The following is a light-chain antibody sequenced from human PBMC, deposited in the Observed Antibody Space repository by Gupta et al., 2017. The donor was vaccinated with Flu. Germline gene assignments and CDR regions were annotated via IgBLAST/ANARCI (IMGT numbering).Light chain of an antibody. CDR3: SSFSSSSTLV. V-gene: IGLV2-14*01. J-gene: IGLJ2*01. CDR2: EVN. CDR1: SSDLGGYNF. Sequence: QSALTQPASVSGSPGQSITMSCTGTSSDLGGYNFVSWYQHHPGKAPKLMIFEVNHRPSGVSNRFSGSKSGNTASLTISGLQAEDEADYDCSSFSSSSTLVFGGGTKVTVL.